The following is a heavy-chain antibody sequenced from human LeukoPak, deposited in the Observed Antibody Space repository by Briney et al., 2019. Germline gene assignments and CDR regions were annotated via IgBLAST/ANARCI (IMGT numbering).Heavy chain of an antibody. J-gene: IGHJ4*02. D-gene: IGHD4-23*01. V-gene: IGHV4-34*01. CDR2: INHSGST. CDR1: GGSINSGDSY. Sequence: PSETLSLTCTVSGGSINSGDSYWSWIRQPPGKGLEWIGEINHSGSTNYNPSLKSRVTISVDTSKNQFSLKLSSVTAADTAVYYCASGGNTNFDYWGQGTLVTVSS. CDR3: ASGGNTNFDY.